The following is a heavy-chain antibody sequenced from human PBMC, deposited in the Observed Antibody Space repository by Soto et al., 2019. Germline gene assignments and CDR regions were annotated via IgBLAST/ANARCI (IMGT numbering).Heavy chain of an antibody. Sequence: EVQLLESGGGLVQPGGSLRLSCAASGFTFSSYAMSWVRQAPGKGLEWVSAISGSGGSTYYADAVKGRFTISRDKSKNTMYLQMNSLRAEDTAGYYGANVIAAAGTGYWFDPWGQGTLVTVSS. CDR1: GFTFSSYA. CDR2: ISGSGGST. CDR3: ANVIAAAGTGYWFDP. D-gene: IGHD6-13*01. J-gene: IGHJ5*02. V-gene: IGHV3-23*01.